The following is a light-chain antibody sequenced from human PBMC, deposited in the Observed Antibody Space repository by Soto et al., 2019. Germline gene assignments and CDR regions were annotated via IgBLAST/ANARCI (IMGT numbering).Light chain of an antibody. Sequence: EIVMTQSPATLSVSPGERATLSCRASQSVSNNLAWYQQKPGQSPRLLIYDASIRATGIPARFSGSGSGTEFTLTISSLQSEDFAVYYCQQYNKWPPYTFGQGTKLEI. CDR2: DAS. V-gene: IGKV3D-15*01. CDR3: QQYNKWPPYT. CDR1: QSVSNN. J-gene: IGKJ2*01.